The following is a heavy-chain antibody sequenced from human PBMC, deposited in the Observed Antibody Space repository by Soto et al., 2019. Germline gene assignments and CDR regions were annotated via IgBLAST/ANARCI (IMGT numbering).Heavy chain of an antibody. CDR3: ARGILTGYCLDY. V-gene: IGHV4-34*01. CDR2: INHSGST. CDR1: GGSFIGYC. D-gene: IGHD3-9*01. J-gene: IGHJ4*02. Sequence: SETLSLTCAVYGGSFIGYCWRCIRQPPGKGLEWIGEINHSGSTNYNPSLKSRVTISVDTSKNQFSLKLSSVTAADTAVYYCARGILTGYCLDYWGQGTLVTVPQ.